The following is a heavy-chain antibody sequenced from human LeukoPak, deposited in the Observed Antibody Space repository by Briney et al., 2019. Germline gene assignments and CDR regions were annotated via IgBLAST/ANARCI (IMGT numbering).Heavy chain of an antibody. CDR2: ISASGGST. D-gene: IGHD3/OR15-3a*01. V-gene: IGHV3-23*01. Sequence: GGSLRLSCAASGFTFRSHDVSWVRQAPGKGLEWVSGISASGGSTFYADSVKGRFTISRDNSKNTLYLQMNGLRVEDTAVYYCVREGPRGLAFDIWGQGTMVTVSS. CDR3: VREGPRGLAFDI. J-gene: IGHJ3*02. CDR1: GFTFRSHD.